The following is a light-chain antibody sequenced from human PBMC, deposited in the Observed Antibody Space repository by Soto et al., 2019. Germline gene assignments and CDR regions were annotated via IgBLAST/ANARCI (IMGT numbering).Light chain of an antibody. CDR3: QVWDSSTEYPV. J-gene: IGLJ3*02. V-gene: IGLV3-21*02. CDR1: SIGRKS. Sequence: SYELTQPHSVSVAPGQTARIPCEGSSIGRKSVHWYQQKSGQAPMLVVYDDSDRPSGIPERFSGSNSENTATLTISRVEAGDAADFYCQVWDSSTEYPVFGGGTKLTVL. CDR2: DDS.